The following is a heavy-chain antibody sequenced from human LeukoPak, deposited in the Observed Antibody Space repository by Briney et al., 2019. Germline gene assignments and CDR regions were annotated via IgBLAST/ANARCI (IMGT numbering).Heavy chain of an antibody. CDR2: ISSSSSYI. CDR3: AREVRIAASGRAFDM. CDR1: TFTFSSYT. V-gene: IGHV3-21*01. J-gene: IGHJ3*02. Sequence: GGSLRLSCAASTFTFSSYTMNWVRQAPGKGLEWVSSISSSSSYINYADSVKGRFTISRDNAKNSLYLQMNSLRAEDTAVYYCAREVRIAASGRAFDMWGQGTMVTVSS. D-gene: IGHD6-13*01.